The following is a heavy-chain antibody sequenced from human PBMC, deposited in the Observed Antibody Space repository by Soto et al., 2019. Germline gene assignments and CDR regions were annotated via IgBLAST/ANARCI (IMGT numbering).Heavy chain of an antibody. V-gene: IGHV3-48*03. Sequence: GGSLRLPGAASRFIFGDYEMNWVRQAPGQGLEWIAHISFSGSTIYYADSVKGRFSISRDNSNNFLYLQLSGLRADDSAVYYCTSGAGFFYGVGVWGLGTTVTVSS. D-gene: IGHD3-10*01. CDR3: TSGAGFFYGVGV. CDR1: RFIFGDYE. J-gene: IGHJ6*01. CDR2: ISFSGSTI.